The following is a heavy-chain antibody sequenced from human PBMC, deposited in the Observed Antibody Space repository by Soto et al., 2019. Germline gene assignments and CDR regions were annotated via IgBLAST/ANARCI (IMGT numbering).Heavy chain of an antibody. V-gene: IGHV1-69*12. CDR2: IIPIFRTP. CDR1: GDTFSSFA. D-gene: IGHD1-1*01. CDR3: ARNKDREQLGGTSCYALDI. J-gene: IGHJ6*02. Sequence: QVQLVQSGAEVKKPGSSVKVSCKASGDTFSSFAISWVRQAPGQGLEWMGGIIPIFRTPNYAQKFQGRVTITADEPTSTANRELSSCTAEATAVYYGARNKDREQLGGTSCYALDIWCPGTTVIVSS.